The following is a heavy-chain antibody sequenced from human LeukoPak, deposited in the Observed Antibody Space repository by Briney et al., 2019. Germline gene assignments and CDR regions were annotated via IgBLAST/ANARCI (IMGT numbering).Heavy chain of an antibody. Sequence: ASVKVSCKASGYTFTDYYMHCVRPAPGQGLEWMGWLSAYNGNTNYAQKLQGRVTMTTDTSTSTAYMELRSLRSDDTAVYYCARESSVAGTEVGPRRRYYYGMDVWGQGTTVTVSS. CDR2: LSAYNGNT. D-gene: IGHD6-19*01. CDR3: ARESSVAGTEVGPRRRYYYGMDV. J-gene: IGHJ6*02. CDR1: GYTFTDYY. V-gene: IGHV1-18*04.